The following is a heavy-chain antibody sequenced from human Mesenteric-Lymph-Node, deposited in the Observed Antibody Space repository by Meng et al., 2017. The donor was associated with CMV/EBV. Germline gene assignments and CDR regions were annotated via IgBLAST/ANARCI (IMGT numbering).Heavy chain of an antibody. J-gene: IGHJ6*02. CDR1: GGSISSYY. Sequence: SETLSLTCTVSGGSISSYYWSWIRQPPGKGLEWIGYIYYSGSTNYNPSLKSRVTISVDTSKNQFSLKLSSVTAADTAVYYCAREALYYYGLDVWGQGTTVTVSS. CDR2: IYYSGST. CDR3: AREALYYYGLDV. V-gene: IGHV4-59*01.